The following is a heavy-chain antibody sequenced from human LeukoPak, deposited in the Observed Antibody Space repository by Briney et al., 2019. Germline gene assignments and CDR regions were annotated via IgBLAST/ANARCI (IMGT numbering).Heavy chain of an antibody. V-gene: IGHV1-69*01. J-gene: IGHJ6*02. CDR2: IIPIFGTA. Sequence: SVKVSCKAPGGTFSSYAISWVRQAPGQGLEWMGGIIPIFGTANYAQKFQGRVTITADESTSTAYMELSSLRSEDTAVYYCNLGYYYDSSGYPGYYYSGMDVWGQGTTVTVSS. D-gene: IGHD3-22*01. CDR3: NLGYYYDSSGYPGYYYSGMDV. CDR1: GGTFSSYA.